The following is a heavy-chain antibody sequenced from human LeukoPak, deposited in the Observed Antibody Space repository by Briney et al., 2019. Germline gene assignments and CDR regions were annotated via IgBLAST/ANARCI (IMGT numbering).Heavy chain of an antibody. J-gene: IGHJ6*03. Sequence: ASVKVSCKASGYTFTSYYMHWVRQAPGQGLEWMGIINPSGGSTSYAQKFQGRVTMTRDTSTSTVYMELSSLRSEDTAVYYCARVGRLQLPSIPNYYYYYMDVWGKGTTVTISS. CDR2: INPSGGST. V-gene: IGHV1-46*01. CDR3: ARVGRLQLPSIPNYYYYYMDV. D-gene: IGHD1-1*01. CDR1: GYTFTSYY.